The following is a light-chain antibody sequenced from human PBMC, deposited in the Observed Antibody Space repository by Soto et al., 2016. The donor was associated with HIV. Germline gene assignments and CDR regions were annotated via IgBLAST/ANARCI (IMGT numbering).Light chain of an antibody. CDR1: NLWDKC. CDR3: QVWDIKDYI. V-gene: IGLV3-1*01. Sequence: SYELTQPLSVSVSLGQTASITCSGANLWDKCVYWYQQKPGQSPLLVIQENNRRPSGVPERFSGSNSWGTATLTITGTQAMDEGDYYCQVWDIKDYIFGPGTKVTVL. J-gene: IGLJ1*01. CDR2: ENN.